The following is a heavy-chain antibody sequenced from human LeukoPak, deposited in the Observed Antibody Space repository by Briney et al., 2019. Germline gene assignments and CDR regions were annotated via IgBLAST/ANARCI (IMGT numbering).Heavy chain of an antibody. J-gene: IGHJ4*02. V-gene: IGHV3-23*01. CDR3: ARDPLDSVVVPAATGDY. CDR1: GFTFSSYA. CDR2: ISGSGGST. D-gene: IGHD2-2*01. Sequence: GGSLRLSCAASGFTFSSYAMSWVRQAPGKGLEWVSAISGSGGSTYYADSVKGRFTISRDNSKNTLYLQMNSLRAEGTAVYYCARDPLDSVVVPAATGDYWGQGTLVTVSS.